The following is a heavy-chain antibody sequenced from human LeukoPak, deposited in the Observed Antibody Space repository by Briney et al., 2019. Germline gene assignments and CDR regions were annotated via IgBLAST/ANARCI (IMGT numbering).Heavy chain of an antibody. Sequence: PSETLSLTCAVYGGSFSGYYWSWIRQPPGKGLEWIGEINHSGSTNYNPSLKSRVTISVDTSKNQFSLKLSSVTAADTAVYYCARGPGLRFLEGDDDYWGQGTLVTVSS. V-gene: IGHV4-34*01. CDR3: ARGPGLRFLEGDDDY. CDR2: INHSGST. CDR1: GGSFSGYY. D-gene: IGHD3-3*01. J-gene: IGHJ4*02.